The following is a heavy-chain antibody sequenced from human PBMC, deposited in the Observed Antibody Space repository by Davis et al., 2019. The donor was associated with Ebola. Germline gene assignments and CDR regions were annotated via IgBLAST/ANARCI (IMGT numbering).Heavy chain of an antibody. Sequence: PGGSLRLSCAASGFTFDDYAMHWVRQAPGKGLEWVSGISWNSVNIGYADSVKGRFTISRDNAKNSLFLQMNSLRVEDTALYYCAKDKGSTIAAHYYYYGMDVWGQGTTVTVSS. CDR1: GFTFDDYA. CDR3: AKDKGSTIAAHYYYYGMDV. J-gene: IGHJ6*02. D-gene: IGHD6-6*01. V-gene: IGHV3-9*01. CDR2: ISWNSVNI.